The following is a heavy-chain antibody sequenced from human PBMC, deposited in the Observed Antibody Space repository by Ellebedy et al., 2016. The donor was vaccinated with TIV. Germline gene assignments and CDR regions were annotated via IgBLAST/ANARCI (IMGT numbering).Heavy chain of an antibody. CDR3: GKDISPGGMDV. CDR1: GFTFPDYA. D-gene: IGHD3-10*01. CDR2: IHWNSDRI. V-gene: IGHV3-9*01. J-gene: IGHJ6*02. Sequence: GGSLRLSXVASGFTFPDYAMHWVRQVPGKGLEWVAGIHWNSDRIDYADSVKGRFSISRDNAKNSLYLQMNSLRTEDTALYYCGKDISPGGMDVWGQGTTVTVSS.